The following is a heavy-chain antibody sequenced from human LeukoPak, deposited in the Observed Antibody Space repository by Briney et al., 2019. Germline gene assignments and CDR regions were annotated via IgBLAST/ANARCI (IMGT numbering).Heavy chain of an antibody. CDR2: INHSGST. D-gene: IGHD5-18*01. Sequence: KPSETLSLTCTVSGGSISGYYWSWIRQPPGKGLEWIGEINHSGSTNYNPSLKSRVTISVDTSKNQFSLKLSSVTAADTAVYYCARVGRRGYRVNNWFDPWGQGTLVTVSS. CDR1: GGSISGYY. CDR3: ARVGRRGYRVNNWFDP. J-gene: IGHJ5*02. V-gene: IGHV4-34*01.